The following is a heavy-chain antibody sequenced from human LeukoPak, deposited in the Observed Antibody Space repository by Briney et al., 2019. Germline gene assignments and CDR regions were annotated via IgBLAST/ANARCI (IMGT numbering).Heavy chain of an antibody. Sequence: SETLSLTCAVYGESFSGFYWNWIRQPPGKGLEWIGEINHSGSANYNPSLKSRVTISVDTSKNQFSLKLSSVTAADTAVYYCARPKAGYSSTDAFDIWGQGTMVTVSS. CDR2: INHSGSA. J-gene: IGHJ3*02. V-gene: IGHV4-34*01. D-gene: IGHD6-19*01. CDR3: ARPKAGYSSTDAFDI. CDR1: GESFSGFY.